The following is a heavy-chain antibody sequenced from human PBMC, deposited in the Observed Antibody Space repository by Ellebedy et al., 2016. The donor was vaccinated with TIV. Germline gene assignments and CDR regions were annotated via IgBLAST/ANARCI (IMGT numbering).Heavy chain of an antibody. CDR3: ARDGGQIVATPDY. D-gene: IGHD5-12*01. Sequence: AASVKVSCKASGYTFTGYYMHWVRQAPGQGLEWMGWINPNSGGTNYAQKFQGRVTMTRDTSISTAYMELSRLRSDDTAVYYCARDGGQIVATPDYWGQGTLVTVSS. CDR1: GYTFTGYY. V-gene: IGHV1-2*02. J-gene: IGHJ4*02. CDR2: INPNSGGT.